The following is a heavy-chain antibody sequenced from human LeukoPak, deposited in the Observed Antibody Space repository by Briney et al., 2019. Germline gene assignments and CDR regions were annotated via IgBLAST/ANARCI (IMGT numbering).Heavy chain of an antibody. CDR1: GGTFSSYA. D-gene: IGHD3-10*01. Sequence: ASVKVSCKASGGTFSSYAISWVRQAPGQGLEWMGRIIPILGIANYAQKFQGRVTITADKSTGTAYMELSSLRSEDTAVYYCARVPDYYGSGSYYNEVWGQGTLVTVSS. CDR3: ARVPDYYGSGSYYNEV. J-gene: IGHJ4*02. CDR2: IIPILGIA. V-gene: IGHV1-69*04.